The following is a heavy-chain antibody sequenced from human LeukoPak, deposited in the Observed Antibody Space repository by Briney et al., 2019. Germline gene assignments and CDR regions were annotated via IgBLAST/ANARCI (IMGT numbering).Heavy chain of an antibody. CDR1: GYTFTSYD. J-gene: IGHJ6*02. V-gene: IGHV1-8*01. Sequence: ASVKVSFKASGYTFTSYDINWVRQATGQGLEWMGWMNPNSGNTGYAQKFQGRVTMTRNTSISTAYMELSSLRSEDTAVYYCARAESSSRYYYYGMDVWGQGTTVTVSS. CDR2: MNPNSGNT. D-gene: IGHD6-6*01. CDR3: ARAESSSRYYYYGMDV.